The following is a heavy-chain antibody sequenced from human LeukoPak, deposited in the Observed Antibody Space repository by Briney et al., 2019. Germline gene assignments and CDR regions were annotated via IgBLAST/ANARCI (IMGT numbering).Heavy chain of an antibody. CDR3: ARDARLAAHNFDY. Sequence: GGSLRLSCAASGFTFSSYAMSWVRRAPGKGLEWVSYISSSGSTIYYADSVKGRFTISRDNAKNSLYLQMNSLRAEDTAVYYCARDARLAAHNFDYWGQGTLVTVSS. CDR2: ISSSGSTI. CDR1: GFTFSSYA. D-gene: IGHD6-6*01. V-gene: IGHV3-48*04. J-gene: IGHJ4*02.